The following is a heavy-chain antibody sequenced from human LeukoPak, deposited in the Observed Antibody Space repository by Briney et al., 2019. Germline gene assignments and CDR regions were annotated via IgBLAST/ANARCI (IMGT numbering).Heavy chain of an antibody. V-gene: IGHV1-18*01. D-gene: IGHD3-3*01. CDR2: ISGYNGKT. CDR1: GYTFNTYG. CDR3: ARDVGHYDFWSGYKYNWFDP. Sequence: ASVKVSCKASGYTFNTYGITWVRQAPGQGLEWMGWISGYNGKTKYAQKLQDRVTMTTDTSTTTAYMELRSLTSDDTAVYYCARDVGHYDFWSGYKYNWFDPWGQEPWSPSPQ. J-gene: IGHJ5*02.